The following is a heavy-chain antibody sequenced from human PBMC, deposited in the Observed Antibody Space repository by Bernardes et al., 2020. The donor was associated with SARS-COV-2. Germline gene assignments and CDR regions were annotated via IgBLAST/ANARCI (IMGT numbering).Heavy chain of an antibody. J-gene: IGHJ6*02. D-gene: IGHD3-3*01. CDR3: ARDLPDYDFWSGYMVTDRENYGMDV. CDR2: IYHSGST. V-gene: IGHV4-4*02. CDR1: GGSISSSNW. Sequence: SETLSLTCAVSGGSISSSNWWSCVRQPPGKGLEWIGEIYHSGSTNYNPSLKSRVTISVDKSKNQFSLKLSSVTAADTAVYYCARDLPDYDFWSGYMVTDRENYGMDVWGQGTTVTVSS.